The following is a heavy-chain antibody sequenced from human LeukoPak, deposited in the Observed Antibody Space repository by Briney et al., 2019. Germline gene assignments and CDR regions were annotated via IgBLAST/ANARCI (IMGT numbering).Heavy chain of an antibody. Sequence: GRTLRLSCAASGFIFSRYGMHGVRQAPGTGREWVAVISYDGNNKYYANSVKGRFTISRDNSRNTLYLQMNSLRPEDTAVYYCAREYQDYTLAYWGQGALVTVSS. J-gene: IGHJ4*02. D-gene: IGHD4-11*01. CDR2: ISYDGNNK. CDR1: GFIFSRYG. CDR3: AREYQDYTLAY. V-gene: IGHV3-30*03.